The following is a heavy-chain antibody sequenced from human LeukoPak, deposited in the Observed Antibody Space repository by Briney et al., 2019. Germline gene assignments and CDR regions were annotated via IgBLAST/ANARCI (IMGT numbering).Heavy chain of an antibody. J-gene: IGHJ4*02. CDR3: ARAPTVTTGDY. CDR2: INPDSGGT. Sequence: ASVEVSCKASRYTFTGYYMHWVRQAPGQGLEWMGWINPDSGGTNNAQKFQGRVTMTRDTSISTAYMELSRLRSDDTAVYYCARAPTVTTGDYWGQGTLVTVSS. V-gene: IGHV1-2*02. D-gene: IGHD4-17*01. CDR1: RYTFTGYY.